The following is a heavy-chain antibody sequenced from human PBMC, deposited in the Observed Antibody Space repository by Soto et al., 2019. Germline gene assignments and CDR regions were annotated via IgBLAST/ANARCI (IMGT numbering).Heavy chain of an antibody. V-gene: IGHV4-61*01. CDR2: IYYSGST. D-gene: IGHD3-22*01. J-gene: IGHJ4*02. CDR3: ARDTPHNYYDSSGLDY. CDR1: GGSVSSGSYY. Sequence: SETLSLTCTVSGGSVSSGSYYWSWIRQPPGKGLEWIGYIYYSGSTNYNPSLKSRVTISVDTSKNQFSLKLSSVTAADTAVYYCARDTPHNYYDSSGLDYWGQGTLVTVSS.